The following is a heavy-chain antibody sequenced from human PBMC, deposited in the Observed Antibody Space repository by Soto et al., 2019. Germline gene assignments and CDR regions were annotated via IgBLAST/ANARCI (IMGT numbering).Heavy chain of an antibody. CDR2: IWYDGSNK. D-gene: IGHD6-13*01. Sequence: QVQLVESGGGVVQPGRSLRLSCAASGFTFSSYGMHWVRQAPGKGLEWVAVIWYDGSNKYYADSVKGRFTISRDNSKNTPYLQMNSLRAEDTAVYYCARDSAAAGTDDYWGQGTLVTVSS. CDR1: GFTFSSYG. V-gene: IGHV3-33*01. J-gene: IGHJ4*02. CDR3: ARDSAAAGTDDY.